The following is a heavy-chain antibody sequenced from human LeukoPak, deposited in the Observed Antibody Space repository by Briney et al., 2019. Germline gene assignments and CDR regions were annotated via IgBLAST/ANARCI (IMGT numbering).Heavy chain of an antibody. CDR1: GSSISSYY. J-gene: IGHJ4*02. V-gene: IGHV4-59*01. CDR3: ARVNYDSSGYSYYFDY. Sequence: PSETLSLTCTVSGSSISSYYWSWIRQPPGKGLEWIGYIYYSGSTNYNPSLKSRVTISVDTSKNQFSLKLSSVTAADTAVYYCARVNYDSSGYSYYFDYWGQGTLVTVSS. D-gene: IGHD3-22*01. CDR2: IYYSGST.